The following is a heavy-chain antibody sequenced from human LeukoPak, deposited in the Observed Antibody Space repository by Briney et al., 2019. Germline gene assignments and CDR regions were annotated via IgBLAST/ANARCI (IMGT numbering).Heavy chain of an antibody. CDR2: IWYDGSNK. Sequence: GRSLRLSCAASGFTFSSYGMHWVRQAPGKGLEGVAAIWYDGSNKYYADSVKGRFTISRDNSKNTLYQQMNSLRAEDTAVYYCARELRGLDDYWGQGPLVTVSS. J-gene: IGHJ4*02. D-gene: IGHD3-16*01. CDR1: GFTFSSYG. V-gene: IGHV3-33*01. CDR3: ARELRGLDDY.